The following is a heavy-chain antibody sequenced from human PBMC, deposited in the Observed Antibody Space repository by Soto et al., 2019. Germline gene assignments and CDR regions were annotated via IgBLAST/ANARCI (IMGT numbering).Heavy chain of an antibody. CDR1: GFTFSTYA. CDR2: ISGSNNNT. D-gene: IGHD3-22*01. V-gene: IGHV3-23*01. J-gene: IGHJ4*02. Sequence: PGGSLRPSCATSGFTFSTYAMTWVRQAPGKGLDWVSVISGSNNNTWYADSVKGRFTISRDNSKNTLYLQMSSLRAEDTAVYYCARDYFEDFWGQGTLVTVSS. CDR3: ARDYFEDF.